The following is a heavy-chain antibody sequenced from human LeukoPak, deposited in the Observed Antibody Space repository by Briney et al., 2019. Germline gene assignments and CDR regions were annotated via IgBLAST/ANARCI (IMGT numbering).Heavy chain of an antibody. D-gene: IGHD3-10*02. CDR3: AELGITMIGGV. V-gene: IGHV3-11*04. CDR2: LSGSGSII. J-gene: IGHJ6*04. CDR1: GLTFNDYY. Sequence: PGGSLRLSCAASGLTFNDYYMSWIRQAPGKGLEWVSYLSGSGSIIYYADSVKGRFTISRDNAKNSLYLQMNSLRAEDTAVYYCAELGITMIGGVWGKGTTVTISS.